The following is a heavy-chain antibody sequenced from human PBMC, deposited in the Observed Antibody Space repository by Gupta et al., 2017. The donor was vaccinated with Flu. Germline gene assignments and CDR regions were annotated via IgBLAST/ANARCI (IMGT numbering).Heavy chain of an antibody. J-gene: IGHJ4*02. CDR3: ARHPRMATMPKGGFDY. CDR2: IYPGDSDT. V-gene: IGHV5-51*01. D-gene: IGHD5-12*01. Sequence: EVQLVQSGAEVKKPGESLTISCKGSGYSFTSYWIGWVRQMPGNGLEWMGIIYPGDSDTRYSPSFQGQVTISADKSISTADLQWSSLKASDTAMYYCARHPRMATMPKGGFDYWGQGTLVTVSS. CDR1: GYSFTSYW.